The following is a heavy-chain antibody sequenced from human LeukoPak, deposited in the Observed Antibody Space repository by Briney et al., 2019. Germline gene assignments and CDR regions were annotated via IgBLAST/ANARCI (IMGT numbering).Heavy chain of an antibody. D-gene: IGHD2-2*02. CDR2: ITGSGSST. V-gene: IGHV3-23*01. Sequence: GGSLRLSCAASGFTFRSYAMSWVRQAPGKGLEWVSAITGSGSSTYYADSVKGRFTISRDNSKNTLYLQMNSLRAEDSAVYYCAKDISPASSSTSSYTNWGQGTLVTVSS. J-gene: IGHJ1*01. CDR3: AKDISPASSSTSSYTN. CDR1: GFTFRSYA.